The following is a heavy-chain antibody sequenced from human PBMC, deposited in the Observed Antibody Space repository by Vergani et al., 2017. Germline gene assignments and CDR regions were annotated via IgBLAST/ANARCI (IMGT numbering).Heavy chain of an antibody. CDR2: IHYSENT. J-gene: IGHJ5*02. CDR3: ASDTHSGQRADR. V-gene: IGHV4-59*11. D-gene: IGHD6-19*01. CDR1: FDSIRNLY. Sequence: QVRLHESGPGLVKPSATLSLTCSVSFDSIRNLYCNWIRQPPGKGLEWIGSIHYSENTNYNPSLKTRVTISVDTSKNQFSLTLTSVTAADTAVYYCASDTHSGQRADRWGQGILVTVTS.